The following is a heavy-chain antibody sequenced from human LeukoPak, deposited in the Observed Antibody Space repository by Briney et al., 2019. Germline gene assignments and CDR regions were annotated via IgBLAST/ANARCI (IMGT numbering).Heavy chain of an antibody. CDR1: GYTFTGYD. V-gene: IGHV1-8*01. J-gene: IGHJ6*02. D-gene: IGHD3-16*01. Sequence: ASVKVSCKASGYTFTGYDINWVRQATGQGLEWMGWMNPNSGNTGYAQKFQGRVTMTRNTSISTAYMELSSLRSEDTAVYYCARGHGWGYYYYGMDVWGQGTTVTVSS. CDR2: MNPNSGNT. CDR3: ARGHGWGYYYYGMDV.